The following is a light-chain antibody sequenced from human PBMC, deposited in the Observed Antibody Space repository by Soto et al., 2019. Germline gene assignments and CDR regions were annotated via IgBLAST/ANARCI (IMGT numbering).Light chain of an antibody. CDR3: SSNTASSTYV. Sequence: QSALTQPASMSGSPGQSITISCTGTSLDVGGYNYVSWYQHHPGKAPKLLIYEVTYRPSGVSNRFSGSKSGNTASLTISGLQAEDDADYYCSSNTASSTYVFGTGTKLTVL. CDR2: EVT. CDR1: SLDVGGYNY. V-gene: IGLV2-14*01. J-gene: IGLJ1*01.